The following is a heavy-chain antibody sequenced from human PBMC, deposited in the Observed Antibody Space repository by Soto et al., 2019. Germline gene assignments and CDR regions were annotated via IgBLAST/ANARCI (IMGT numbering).Heavy chain of an antibody. J-gene: IGHJ4*02. D-gene: IGHD2-15*01. Sequence: SVKVSCQASGGTFSNYAFSWVRQAPGQGLEWLGGIMPIFGRADYAQKFRDRVTITADESTNTAHMELSSLRSEDTAVYYCAREQFAMSCSGGSCLPSPFAYWGQGTLVTVSS. CDR2: IMPIFGRA. CDR1: GGTFSNYA. V-gene: IGHV1-69*13. CDR3: AREQFAMSCSGGSCLPSPFAY.